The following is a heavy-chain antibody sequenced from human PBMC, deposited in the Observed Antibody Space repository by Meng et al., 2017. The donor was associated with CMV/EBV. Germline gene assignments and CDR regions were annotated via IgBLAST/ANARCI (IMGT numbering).Heavy chain of an antibody. J-gene: IGHJ6*02. Sequence: SVKVSCKASGGTFSSYAISWVRQAPGQGLEWMGGIIPIFGTANYAQKFQGRVTITMDESTSTAYMELSSLRSEDTAVYYCARSGPQYSYSNRPGYYYYYGMDVWGQGTTVTVSS. D-gene: IGHD4-11*01. CDR3: ARSGPQYSYSNRPGYYYYYGMDV. V-gene: IGHV1-69*05. CDR1: GGTFSSYA. CDR2: IIPIFGTA.